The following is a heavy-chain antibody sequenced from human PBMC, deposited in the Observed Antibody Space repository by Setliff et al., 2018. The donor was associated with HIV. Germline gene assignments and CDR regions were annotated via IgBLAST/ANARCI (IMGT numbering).Heavy chain of an antibody. CDR1: GGSFSGYY. CDR2: IYYSGST. V-gene: IGHV4-34*01. D-gene: IGHD6-13*01. J-gene: IGHJ6*03. CDR3: ARHRDPPGSSWIFYYFYMDL. Sequence: SETLSLTCAVYGGSFSGYYWSWFRQSPGKGLEWIGSIYYSGSTYYNPSLKSRVTISVDTSKNQVSLRLSSATAADTGVYYCARHRDPPGSSWIFYYFYMDLWGGGTTVTVSS.